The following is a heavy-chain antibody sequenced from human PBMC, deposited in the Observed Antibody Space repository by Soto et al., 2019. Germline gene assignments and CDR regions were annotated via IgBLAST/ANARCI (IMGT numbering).Heavy chain of an antibody. Sequence: PSETLSLTCAGYGGSFSGYYWSWIRQPPGKGLEWIGEINHSGSTNYNPSLKSRVTISVDTSKNQFSLKLSSVTAADTAVYYCARGVAAAGTRGDWFDPWGQGTLVTVSS. CDR2: INHSGST. V-gene: IGHV4-34*01. D-gene: IGHD6-13*01. CDR1: GGSFSGYY. CDR3: ARGVAAAGTRGDWFDP. J-gene: IGHJ5*02.